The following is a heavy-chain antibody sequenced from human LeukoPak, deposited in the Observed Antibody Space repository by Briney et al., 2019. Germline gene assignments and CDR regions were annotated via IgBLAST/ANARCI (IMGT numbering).Heavy chain of an antibody. CDR1: GGSISSSSYY. V-gene: IGHV4-39*01. D-gene: IGHD5-18*01. CDR3: ARRGDTAMVTWLWAEDGMDV. CDR2: IYYSGST. J-gene: IGHJ6*02. Sequence: PSETLSLTCTVSGGSISSSSYYWGWIRQPPGKGLEWIGSIYYSGSTYYNPSLKSRVTISVDTSKNQFSLKLSSVTAADTAVYYCARRGDTAMVTWLWAEDGMDVWGQGTTVTVSS.